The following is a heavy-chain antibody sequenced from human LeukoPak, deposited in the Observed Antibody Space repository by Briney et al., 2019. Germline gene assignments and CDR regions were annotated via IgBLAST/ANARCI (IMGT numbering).Heavy chain of an antibody. D-gene: IGHD3-3*01. J-gene: IGHJ5*02. V-gene: IGHV4-31*03. CDR1: GCSSSSGGYY. CDR3: ARVKALITIFGVVANWFDP. CDR2: VYYSGST. Sequence: SETLSLTSSVSGCSSSSGGYYWSCIRQHPGKGLEWIGYVYYSGSTYYNPSLKSRVTISVDTSKNQFSLKLSSVTAADTAVYYCARVKALITIFGVVANWFDPWGQGTLVTVSS.